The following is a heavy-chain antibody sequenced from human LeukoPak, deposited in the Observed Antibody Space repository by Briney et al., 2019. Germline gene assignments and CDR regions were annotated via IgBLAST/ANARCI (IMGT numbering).Heavy chain of an antibody. CDR3: ARDGRPRVHNWFDP. V-gene: IGHV3-21*01. CDR2: ISSSSSYI. J-gene: IGHJ5*02. D-gene: IGHD3-10*01. CDR1: GFTFSSYS. Sequence: GGSLRLSCAASGFTFSSYSMNWVRQAPGKGLEWVSSISSSSSYIYYADSVKGRFTISRDNAKNSLYLQMNSLRAEDTAVYYCARDGRPRVHNWFDPWGQGTLVTVSS.